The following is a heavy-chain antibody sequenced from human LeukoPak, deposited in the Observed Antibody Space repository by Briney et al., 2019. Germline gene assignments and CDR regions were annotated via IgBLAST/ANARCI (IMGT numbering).Heavy chain of an antibody. V-gene: IGHV1-69*04. D-gene: IGHD4/OR15-4a*01. Sequence: ASVKVSCKASGGTFSSYAISWVRQAPGQGLEWMGRIIPILGIANYAQKFQGRVTITADKSTSTAYMELSSLRSEDTAVYYCARGYPYGDTTRHFDYWGQGTLVTVSS. CDR2: IIPILGIA. J-gene: IGHJ4*02. CDR1: GGTFSSYA. CDR3: ARGYPYGDTTRHFDY.